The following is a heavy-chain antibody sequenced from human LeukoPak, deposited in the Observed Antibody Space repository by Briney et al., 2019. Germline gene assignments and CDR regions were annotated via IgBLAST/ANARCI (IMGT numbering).Heavy chain of an antibody. J-gene: IGHJ4*02. Sequence: ASVKVSCKASGYTFTNYGISWVRQAPGQGLEWMGWISAYNGNTNYAQKVQGRVTMTTDTSTSTAYMKLRSLRSDDTAVYYCARDFRATPLDYWGQGTLVTVSS. V-gene: IGHV1-18*01. CDR1: GYTFTNYG. D-gene: IGHD1-26*01. CDR2: ISAYNGNT. CDR3: ARDFRATPLDY.